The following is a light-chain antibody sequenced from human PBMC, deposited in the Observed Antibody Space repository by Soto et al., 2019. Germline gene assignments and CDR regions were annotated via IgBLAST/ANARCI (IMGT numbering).Light chain of an antibody. CDR3: QQYYSYPRT. Sequence: AILMTQSPSSLSASTGDRVTITCRASQGISSYLAWYQQKPGKAPKLLIYAASTLQSGVPSRFSGSGSGTDFTLTISCLQSEDFAIYYCQQYYSYPRTFGQGTKV. CDR2: AAS. J-gene: IGKJ1*01. V-gene: IGKV1-8*01. CDR1: QGISSY.